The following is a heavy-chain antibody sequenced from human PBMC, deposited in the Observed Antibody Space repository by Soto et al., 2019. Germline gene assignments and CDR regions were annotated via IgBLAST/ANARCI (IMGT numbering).Heavy chain of an antibody. J-gene: IGHJ3*02. D-gene: IGHD2-15*01. CDR1: GFTFSSYW. V-gene: IGHV3-74*01. Sequence: GGSLRLSCAASGFTFSSYWMHWVRQAPGKGLVWVSRINSDGSSTSYADSVKGRFTISRDNAKNTLYLQMNSLRAEDTAVYYCARDPGYCSGGSCYSAFDIWGQGTMVTVSS. CDR3: ARDPGYCSGGSCYSAFDI. CDR2: INSDGSST.